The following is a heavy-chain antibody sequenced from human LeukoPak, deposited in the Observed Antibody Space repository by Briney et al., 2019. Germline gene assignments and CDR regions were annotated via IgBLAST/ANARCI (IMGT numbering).Heavy chain of an antibody. V-gene: IGHV3-33*02. D-gene: IGHD5-24*01. CDR3: ARGRDGYNYYYYYCMDV. J-gene: IGHJ6*03. CDR1: GFTFSNYG. Sequence: PGRSLRLSCAASGFTFSNYGMHWVRQAPGKGLEWLAIMWYDGSIKYYADSAKGRFTISRDNSKNTVFLQMNSLRAEDTAVYYCARGRDGYNYYYYYCMDVWGKGTTVTVSS. CDR2: MWYDGSIK.